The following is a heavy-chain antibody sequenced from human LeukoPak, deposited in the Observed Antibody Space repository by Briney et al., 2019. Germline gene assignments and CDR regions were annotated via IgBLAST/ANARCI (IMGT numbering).Heavy chain of an antibody. V-gene: IGHV4-39*07. CDR2: IYYSGST. J-gene: IGHJ3*02. D-gene: IGHD3-22*01. CDR1: GGSISSSSYY. Sequence: SETLSLTCTVSGGSISSSSYYWGWIRQPPGKGLEWIGSIYYSGSTYYNPSLKSRVTISVDTSKNQFSLKLSSVTAADTAVYYCARVRSDSSGYYADAFDIWGQGTMVTVSS. CDR3: ARVRSDSSGYYADAFDI.